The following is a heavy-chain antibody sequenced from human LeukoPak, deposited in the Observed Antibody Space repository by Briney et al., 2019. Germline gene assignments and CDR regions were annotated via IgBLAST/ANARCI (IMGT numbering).Heavy chain of an antibody. J-gene: IGHJ5*02. CDR2: IYTSGST. V-gene: IGHV4-61*02. CDR1: GGSISSGSYY. D-gene: IGHD3-10*01. Sequence: SETLSLTCTVSGGSISSGSYYWSWIRQPAGKGLEWIGRIYTSGSTNYNPSLKSRVTISVDTSKNQFSLKLSSVTAADTAVYYCAREVVLWFGGPSGFDPWGQGTLVTVSS. CDR3: AREVVLWFGGPSGFDP.